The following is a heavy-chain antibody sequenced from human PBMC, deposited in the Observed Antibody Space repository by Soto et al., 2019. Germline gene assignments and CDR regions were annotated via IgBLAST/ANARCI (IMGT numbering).Heavy chain of an antibody. CDR2: IYYSGST. J-gene: IGHJ5*02. V-gene: IGHV4-34*01. Sequence: SETLSLTCAVYGGSFSGYYWSWIRQPPGKGLEWIGSIYYSGSTYYNPSLKSRVTISVDTSKNQFSLKLSSVTAADTAVYSCGRGSIRGTWFAPWGQGTLVTVSS. CDR3: GRGSIRGTWFAP. CDR1: GGSFSGYY.